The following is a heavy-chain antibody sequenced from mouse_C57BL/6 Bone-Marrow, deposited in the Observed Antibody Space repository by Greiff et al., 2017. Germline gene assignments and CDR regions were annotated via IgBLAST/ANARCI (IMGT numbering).Heavy chain of an antibody. CDR2: INPGSGGT. J-gene: IGHJ4*01. Sequence: QVQLQQSGAELVRPGTSVKVSCKASGYAFTNYLIEWVKQRPGQGLEWIGVINPGSGGTNYNEKFKGKATLTADKSSSTAYMQRSSLTSEDTAVYVCARSGSSNYAMDYWGQGTSVTVSS. V-gene: IGHV1-54*01. CDR1: GYAFTNYL. D-gene: IGHD1-1*01. CDR3: ARSGSSNYAMDY.